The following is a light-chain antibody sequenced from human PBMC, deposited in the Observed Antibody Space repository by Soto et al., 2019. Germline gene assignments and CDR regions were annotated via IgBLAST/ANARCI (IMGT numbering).Light chain of an antibody. J-gene: IGLJ2*01. Sequence: QSVLTQPPSVSAAPGQKVTISCCGSNSNIGINSVYWYQQLPGTAPKLLISATNKRPSGIPDRFSGSKSGTSATLVITGLQTGDEADYYCGTWDTSLSAVFGGGTKLTVL. CDR1: NSNIGINS. CDR3: GTWDTSLSAV. V-gene: IGLV1-51*01. CDR2: ATN.